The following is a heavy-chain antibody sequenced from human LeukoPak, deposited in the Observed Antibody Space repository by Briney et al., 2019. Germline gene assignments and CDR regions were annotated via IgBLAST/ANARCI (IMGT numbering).Heavy chain of an antibody. Sequence: TGGSLRLSCAASGFIFDDFGMTWVRQAPGKGLEWVSSINWNGDITPYADSVKGRFTISRDNAKNALYLQMNSLRPEDTASYFCTRDETGIDYWGQGTLVTVSS. CDR3: TRDETGIDY. CDR2: INWNGDIT. J-gene: IGHJ4*02. D-gene: IGHD1-1*01. V-gene: IGHV3-20*04. CDR1: GFIFDDFG.